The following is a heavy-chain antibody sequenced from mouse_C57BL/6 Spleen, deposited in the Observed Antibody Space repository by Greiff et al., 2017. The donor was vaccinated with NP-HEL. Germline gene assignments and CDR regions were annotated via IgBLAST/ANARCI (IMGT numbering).Heavy chain of an antibody. V-gene: IGHV1-69*01. CDR2: IDPSDSYT. Sequence: QVQLKQPGAELVMPGASVKLSCKASGYTFTSYWMHWVKQRPGQGLEWIGEIDPSDSYTNYNQKFKGKSTLTVDKSSSTAYMQLSSLTSEDSAVYYCARRAYYYGSSGGYFDVWGTGTTVTVSS. CDR3: ARRAYYYGSSGGYFDV. J-gene: IGHJ1*03. D-gene: IGHD1-1*01. CDR1: GYTFTSYW.